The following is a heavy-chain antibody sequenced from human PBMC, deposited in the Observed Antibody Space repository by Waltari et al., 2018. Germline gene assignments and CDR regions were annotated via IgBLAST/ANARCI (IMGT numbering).Heavy chain of an antibody. CDR1: NFSISCGFY. CDR3: MREVKRGVAITSDF. D-gene: IGHD3-16*01. Sequence: QVQLHESGPGLVKPSGTLSVMCAVSNFSISCGFYWGWIRQPPGQGLEWIGRIYQSGSTYYNPSFNRRVTISMDASRNRFSLRLTSVTAADTAVYYCMREVKRGVAITSDFWGQGTLVTVSS. V-gene: IGHV4-38-2*02. J-gene: IGHJ4*02. CDR2: IYQSGST.